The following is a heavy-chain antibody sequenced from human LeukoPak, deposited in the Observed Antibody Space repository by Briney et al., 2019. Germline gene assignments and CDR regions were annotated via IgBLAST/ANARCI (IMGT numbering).Heavy chain of an antibody. J-gene: IGHJ4*02. D-gene: IGHD3-10*01. CDR1: EFIFSSFA. Sequence: GGSLRLSCAASEFIFSSFAVNWVRRAPGKGLEWVSGLSSTGLTTYYTPAVKGRFTISRDNSKNILYLDMNTLRAEDTAVYYCAKGARSYTSAFFDSWGQGTQVTVSS. V-gene: IGHV3-23*01. CDR3: AKGARSYTSAFFDS. CDR2: LSSTGLTT.